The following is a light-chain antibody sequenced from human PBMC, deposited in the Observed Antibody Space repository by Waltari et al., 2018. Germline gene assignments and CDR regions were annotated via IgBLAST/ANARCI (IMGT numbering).Light chain of an antibody. CDR1: TSNIGSNA. CDR2: NNN. J-gene: IGLJ3*02. Sequence: QSLLTQPASASGTPGQRVTISCSGSTSNIGSNAVNLYQIVPGTAPKLLIYNNNQRPSGVPDRVSGSKSGTSASLAISGLQSDDEAEYYCATWDDNLKGLFGGGTKLTVL. CDR3: ATWDDNLKGL. V-gene: IGLV1-44*01.